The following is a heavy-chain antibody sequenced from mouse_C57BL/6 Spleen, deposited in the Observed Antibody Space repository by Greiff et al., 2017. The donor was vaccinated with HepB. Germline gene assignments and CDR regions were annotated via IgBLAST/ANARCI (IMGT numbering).Heavy chain of an antibody. CDR2: IRNKANNHAT. D-gene: IGHD2-3*01. V-gene: IGHV6-6*01. Sequence: DVQLVESGGGLVQPGGSMKLSCAASGFTFSDAWMDWVRQSPEKGLEWVAEIRNKANNHATYYAESVKGRFTISRDDSKSSVYLQMNSLRAEDTGIYYCTRGDGYYEYYAMDYWGQGTSVTVSS. J-gene: IGHJ4*01. CDR1: GFTFSDAW. CDR3: TRGDGYYEYYAMDY.